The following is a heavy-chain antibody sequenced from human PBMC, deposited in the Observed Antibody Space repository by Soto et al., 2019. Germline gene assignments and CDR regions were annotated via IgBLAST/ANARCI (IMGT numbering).Heavy chain of an antibody. CDR2: IYPGDSDT. CDR3: SSGNYWMFYAFDI. J-gene: IGHJ3*02. V-gene: IGHV5-51*01. CDR1: GYSFTSYW. D-gene: IGHD1-1*01. Sequence: PGESLKISCKGSGYSFTSYWIGWVRQMPGKGLEWMGIIYPGDSDTRYSPSFQGQVTISADKSISTAYLQWSSLKASDTAMYYFSSGNYWMFYAFDIWGQGTMVPGSS.